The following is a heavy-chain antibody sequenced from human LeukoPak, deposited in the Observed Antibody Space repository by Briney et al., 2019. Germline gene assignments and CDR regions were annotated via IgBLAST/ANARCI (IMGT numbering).Heavy chain of an antibody. Sequence: GGSLRLSCAASGFTFSSYAMHWVRQAPGKGLEWVAVISYDGSNKYYADSVKGRFTISRDNSKNTPYLQMNSLRAEDTAVYYCARGDLVIAAAGTNYWGQGTLVTVSS. J-gene: IGHJ4*02. CDR2: ISYDGSNK. V-gene: IGHV3-30*04. CDR1: GFTFSSYA. D-gene: IGHD6-13*01. CDR3: ARGDLVIAAAGTNY.